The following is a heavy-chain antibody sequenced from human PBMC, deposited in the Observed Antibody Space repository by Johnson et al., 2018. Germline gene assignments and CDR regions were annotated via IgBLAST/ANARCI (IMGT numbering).Heavy chain of an antibody. CDR1: GFTFSSYA. CDR3: ARALAAAGTGYYYYGMDV. V-gene: IGHV3-23*04. D-gene: IGHD6-13*01. CDR2: ISGSGGST. J-gene: IGHJ6*02. Sequence: EVQLVESGGGLVQPGGSLRLSCAASGFTFSSYAMSWVRQAPGKGLEWVSAISGSGGSTYYADSVKGRFTISSDNSKNTLYLQMNSLRAEDTAVYYCARALAAAGTGYYYYGMDVWGQGTTVTVSS.